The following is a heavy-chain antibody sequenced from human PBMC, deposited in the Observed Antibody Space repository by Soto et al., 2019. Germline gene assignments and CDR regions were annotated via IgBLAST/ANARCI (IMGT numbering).Heavy chain of an antibody. J-gene: IGHJ4*02. Sequence: SGPTLVNPSQTLTLTCTFSGFSFSTTGAGVGWIRQPPGKALEWLALIFWNDAKRYSPPLRSRLTIIKDTSKNQVVLTMTNVDPVDTATYYCAYRRGGSSSGGNFDYWGQGTPVTVSS. CDR1: GFSFSTTGAG. CDR3: AYRRGGSSSGGNFDY. V-gene: IGHV2-5*01. CDR2: IFWNDAK. D-gene: IGHD2-15*01.